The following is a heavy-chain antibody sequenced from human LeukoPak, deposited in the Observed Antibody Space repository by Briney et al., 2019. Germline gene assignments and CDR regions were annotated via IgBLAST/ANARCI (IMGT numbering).Heavy chain of an antibody. D-gene: IGHD3-3*01. CDR2: IYSGGST. CDR3: ARALDFWSGYYVS. J-gene: IGHJ5*02. Sequence: GGSLRLSCAASGFTLSSNYMSSVREAPGKGLEWVSVIYSGGSTYYADSVKGRFTISRDNSKNTLYLQMNSLRAEDTAVYYCARALDFWSGYYVSWGQGTLVTVSS. V-gene: IGHV3-53*01. CDR1: GFTLSSNY.